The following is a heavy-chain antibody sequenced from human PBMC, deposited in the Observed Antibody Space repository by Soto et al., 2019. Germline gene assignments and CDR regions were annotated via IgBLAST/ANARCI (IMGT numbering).Heavy chain of an antibody. J-gene: IGHJ5*02. CDR3: ARGSRDDYFTWFDP. CDR2: IYYSGST. CDR1: GGSVSSGSYY. Sequence: SETLSLTCTVSGGSVSSGSYYWSWIRQPPGKGLEWIGYIYYSGSTNYNPSLKSRVTISVDTSKNQFSLKLSSVTAADTAVYYCARGSRDDYFTWFDPWGQGTLVTVSS. V-gene: IGHV4-61*01. D-gene: IGHD2-2*01.